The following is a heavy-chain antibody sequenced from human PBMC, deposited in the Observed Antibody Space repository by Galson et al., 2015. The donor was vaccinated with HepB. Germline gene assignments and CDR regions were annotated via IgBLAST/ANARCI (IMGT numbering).Heavy chain of an antibody. D-gene: IGHD3-10*01. CDR2: ISYDGSNK. Sequence: SLRLSCAASGFTFSSYGMHWVRQAPGKGLEWVAVISYDGSNKYYADSVKGRFTISRDNSKNTLYLEMNNLRADDTAVYYCAGGEYYYSSGTYYVYWGQGTLVTVSS. CDR1: GFTFSSYG. V-gene: IGHV3-30*03. CDR3: AGGEYYYSSGTYYVY. J-gene: IGHJ4*02.